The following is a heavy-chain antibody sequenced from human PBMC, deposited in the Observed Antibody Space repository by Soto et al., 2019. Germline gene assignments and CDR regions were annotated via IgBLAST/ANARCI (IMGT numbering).Heavy chain of an antibody. CDR3: ARKLELRGSYYYYYDMDV. V-gene: IGHV1-2*02. J-gene: IGHJ6*02. CDR2: INPNSGGT. CDR1: GYTFTDYY. D-gene: IGHD1-7*01. Sequence: GASVKVSGKASGYTFTDYYMHWVRQAPGQGLEWMGWINPNSGGTNYAQKFQGRVTMTRDTSISTAYMELSRLRSDDTAVYYCARKLELRGSYYYYYDMDVWGQGTTVTVSS.